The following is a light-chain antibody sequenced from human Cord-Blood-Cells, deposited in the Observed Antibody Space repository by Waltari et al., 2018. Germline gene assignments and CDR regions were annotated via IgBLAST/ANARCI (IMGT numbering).Light chain of an antibody. CDR2: DVS. CDR3: SSYTSSSTVV. CDR1: SSDVGGYNY. J-gene: IGLJ2*01. Sequence: SALTQPASVSGSPGQSIPIPCTGTSSDVGGYNYVSWYQQHPGKAPKLMIYDVSKRPSGVSNRFSGSKSGNTASLTISGLQAEDEADYYCSSYTSSSTVVFGGGTKLTVL. V-gene: IGLV2-14*01.